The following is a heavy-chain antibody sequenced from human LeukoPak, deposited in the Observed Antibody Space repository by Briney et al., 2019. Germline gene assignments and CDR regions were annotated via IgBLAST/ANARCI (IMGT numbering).Heavy chain of an antibody. D-gene: IGHD3-22*01. Sequence: GGSLRLSCAASGFTVSSNYMSWVRQAPGKGLEWVSVIYSGGSTYYADSVKGRFTISRDKSKNTLYLQMNSLRAEDTAVYYCARDDWTYYYDSSGYAAWGQGTLVTVSS. V-gene: IGHV3-66*02. CDR2: IYSGGST. CDR3: ARDDWTYYYDSSGYAA. J-gene: IGHJ5*02. CDR1: GFTVSSNY.